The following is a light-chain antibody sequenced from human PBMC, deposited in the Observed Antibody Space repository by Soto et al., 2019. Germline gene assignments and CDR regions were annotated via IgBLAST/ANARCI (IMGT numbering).Light chain of an antibody. CDR2: DAS. CDR1: QSLGTW. CDR3: QQYNNYPWT. Sequence: DIQMTQSPSTLSASVGDRVTINCRASQSLGTWLAWYQQKPGKAPNLLIYDASTLGSGVPSTFSGSGSGTHFTLTISSLQPDDSATYYCQQYNNYPWTFGQGTRVEI. V-gene: IGKV1-5*01. J-gene: IGKJ1*01.